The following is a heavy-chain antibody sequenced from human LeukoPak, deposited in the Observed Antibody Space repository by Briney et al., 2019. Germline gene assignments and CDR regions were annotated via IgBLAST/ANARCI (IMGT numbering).Heavy chain of an antibody. J-gene: IGHJ4*02. V-gene: IGHV1-18*01. CDR2: INVYNGDT. CDR3: ARTRGSVHLDY. D-gene: IGHD1-26*01. Sequence: ASVKVSCTASGYTFSSYGISWVRQAPGQGLEWMGWINVYNGDTKYAQNVQGRVSMTTDTSTSTAYMNLRTLTSDDTAVYYCARTRGSVHLDYWGQGTLVTVSS. CDR1: GYTFSSYG.